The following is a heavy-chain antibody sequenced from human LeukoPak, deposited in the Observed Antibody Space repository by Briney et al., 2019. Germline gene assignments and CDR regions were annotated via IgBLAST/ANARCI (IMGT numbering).Heavy chain of an antibody. V-gene: IGHV4-59*01. D-gene: IGHD7-27*01. CDR3: ARSGPWGAFDI. Sequence: SETLSLTCTVSGDSIRSYYWSWIRQSPGKGLEWIGYIHYSGSTNYNPSLKSRITISVDRSKNQFSLKLSSVTAADTAVYYCARSGPWGAFDIWGQGTMVTVSS. CDR2: IHYSGST. CDR1: GDSIRSYY. J-gene: IGHJ3*02.